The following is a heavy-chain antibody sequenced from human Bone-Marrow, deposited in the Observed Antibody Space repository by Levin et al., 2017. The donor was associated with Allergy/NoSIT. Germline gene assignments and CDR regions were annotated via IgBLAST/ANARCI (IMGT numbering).Heavy chain of an antibody. CDR2: VDPEESDA. V-gene: IGHV5-51*01. CDR1: GYSFTDLW. CDR3: ARLVTVVGLDK. D-gene: IGHD6-19*01. Sequence: KVSCKASGYSFTDLWIVWVRQLPGKGLDWMGIVDPEESDAIYSPSFQGQVTISADKSVTTTYHQWSSLKASDTAMYYCARLVTVVGLDKWGQGTLVTVSS. J-gene: IGHJ4*02.